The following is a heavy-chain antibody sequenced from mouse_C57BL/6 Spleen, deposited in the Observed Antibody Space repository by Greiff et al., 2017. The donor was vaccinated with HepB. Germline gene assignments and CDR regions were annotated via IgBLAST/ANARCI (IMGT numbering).Heavy chain of an antibody. D-gene: IGHD1-1*01. CDR2: INPNNGGT. Sequence: EVQLQQSGPELVKPGASVKMSCKASGYTFTDYNMHWVKQSHGKSLEWIGYINPNNGGTSYNQKFKGKATLTVNKSSSTAYMELRSLTSEDAAVYYCARMGDYYEAWFAYWGQGTLVTVSA. CDR1: GYTFTDYN. V-gene: IGHV1-22*01. CDR3: ARMGDYYEAWFAY. J-gene: IGHJ3*01.